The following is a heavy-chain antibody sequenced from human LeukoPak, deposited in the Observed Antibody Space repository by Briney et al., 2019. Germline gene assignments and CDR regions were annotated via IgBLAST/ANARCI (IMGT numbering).Heavy chain of an antibody. CDR2: TYYRSKWYN. J-gene: IGHJ3*02. D-gene: IGHD1-26*01. Sequence: SQTLSLTCAISGDTVSSNSAAWNWIRQSPSRGLEWLGRTYYRSKWYNDYAVSVKSRITINPDTSKNQFSLQLNSVTPEDTAVYYCARVPAPWELYAFDIWGQGTMVTVSS. CDR1: GDTVSSNSAA. CDR3: ARVPAPWELYAFDI. V-gene: IGHV6-1*01.